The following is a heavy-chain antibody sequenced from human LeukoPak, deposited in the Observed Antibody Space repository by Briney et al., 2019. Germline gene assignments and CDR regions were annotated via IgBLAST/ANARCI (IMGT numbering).Heavy chain of an antibody. D-gene: IGHD3-3*01. V-gene: IGHV1-18*01. CDR2: ISAYNGNT. CDR1: GYTFTSYG. Sequence: GASVKVSCKASGYTFTSYGISWVRQAPGQGLEWMGWISAYNGNTNYAQKLQGRVTMTTDTSTSTAYMELRSLRSDDTAVYYCAREATYYDFWSGYYTGREPESDAFDIWGQGTMVTVSS. CDR3: AREATYYDFWSGYYTGREPESDAFDI. J-gene: IGHJ3*02.